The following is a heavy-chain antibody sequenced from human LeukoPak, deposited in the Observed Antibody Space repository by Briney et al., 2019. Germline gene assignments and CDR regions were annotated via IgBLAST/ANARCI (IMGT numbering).Heavy chain of an antibody. CDR2: IYHSGST. V-gene: IGHV4-30-2*05. CDR3: AREPPSDSGSYSHYYYYMDV. J-gene: IGHJ6*03. D-gene: IGHD1-26*01. Sequence: SQTLSLTCAVSGGSISSGGYSWSWIRQPPGKGLEWIGYIYHSGSTHYNPSLKSRVTISVDTSKNQFSLKLSSVTAADTAVYYCAREPPSDSGSYSHYYYYMDVWGKGTTVTVSS. CDR1: GGSISSGGYS.